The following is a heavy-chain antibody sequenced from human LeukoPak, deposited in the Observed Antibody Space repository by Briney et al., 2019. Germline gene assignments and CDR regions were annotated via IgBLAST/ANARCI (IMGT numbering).Heavy chain of an antibody. CDR3: ARGASRYYYGSGSYQYFQH. V-gene: IGHV4-34*01. D-gene: IGHD3-10*01. CDR2: INHSGST. CDR1: GGSFSGYY. Sequence: SETLSLTCAVYGGSFSGYYWSWIRQPPGKGLEWTGEINHSGSTNYNPSLKSRVTISVDTSKNQFSLKLSSVTAADTAAYYCARGASRYYYGSGSYQYFQHWGQGTLVTVSS. J-gene: IGHJ1*01.